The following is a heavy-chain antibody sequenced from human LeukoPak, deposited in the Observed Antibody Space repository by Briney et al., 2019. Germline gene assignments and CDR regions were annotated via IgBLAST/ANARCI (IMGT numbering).Heavy chain of an antibody. D-gene: IGHD4-17*01. CDR1: GFTFSSYE. V-gene: IGHV3-48*03. Sequence: GGSLRLSCGASGFTFSSYEMNWVRQAPGKGLEWVSYISSSGSTIYYADSVKGRFTISRDNAKNSLYLQMNSLRDEDTAVYYCARDSDYLDYPPDFWGQGTLVTVSS. CDR2: ISSSGSTI. CDR3: ARDSDYLDYPPDF. J-gene: IGHJ4*02.